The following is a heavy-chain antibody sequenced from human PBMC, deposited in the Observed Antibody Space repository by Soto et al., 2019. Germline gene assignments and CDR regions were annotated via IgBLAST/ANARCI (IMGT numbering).Heavy chain of an antibody. CDR1: GFNFGAYA. CDR3: TTVPPYYYDSSGYYPYDY. V-gene: IGHV3-15*01. CDR2: IKSKTDGGTT. Sequence: GGSLRLSCEASGFNFGAYAMSWVRQAPGKGLEWVGRIKSKTDGGTTDYAAPVKGRFTISRDDSKNTLYLQMNSLKTEDTAVYYCTTVPPYYYDSSGYYPYDYWGQGTLVT. D-gene: IGHD3-22*01. J-gene: IGHJ4*02.